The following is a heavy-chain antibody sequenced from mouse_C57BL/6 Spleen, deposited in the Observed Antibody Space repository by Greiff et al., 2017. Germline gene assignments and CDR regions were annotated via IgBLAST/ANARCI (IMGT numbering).Heavy chain of an antibody. Sequence: EVQRVESGPGLAKPSQTLSLTCSVTGYSITSDYWNWIRKFPGNKLEYMGYISYSGSTYYNPSLKSRISITRDTSKNQYYLQLNSVTTEDTATYYCARSEITTVVNYAMDYWGQGTSVTVSS. V-gene: IGHV3-8*01. CDR2: ISYSGST. CDR3: ARSEITTVVNYAMDY. D-gene: IGHD1-1*01. J-gene: IGHJ4*01. CDR1: GYSITSDY.